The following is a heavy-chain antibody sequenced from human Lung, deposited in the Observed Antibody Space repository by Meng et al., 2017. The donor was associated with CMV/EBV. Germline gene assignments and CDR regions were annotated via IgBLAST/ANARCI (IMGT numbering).Heavy chain of an antibody. CDR3: ATDLYYDDSGLRDY. V-gene: IGHV3-15*01. J-gene: IGHJ4*02. Sequence: GCIFQNAWMSCVRQAPGKRLEWDGRIRSEADGGTTHHAAPVKGRFTISRDDSKNTLYLQMNSLKTEDTAMYYCATDLYYDDSGLRDYWGRGTLVTVSS. CDR2: IRSEADGGTT. D-gene: IGHD3-22*01. CDR1: GCIFQNAW.